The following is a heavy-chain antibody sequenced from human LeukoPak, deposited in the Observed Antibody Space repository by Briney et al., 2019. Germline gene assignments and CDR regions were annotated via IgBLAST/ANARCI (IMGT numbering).Heavy chain of an antibody. J-gene: IGHJ4*02. V-gene: IGHV1-2*02. Sequence: GASVKVSCKASGYTFTGYYMHRVRQAPGQGLEWMGWINPNSGGTNYAQKFQGSVTMTRDTSTSTVYMELSSLRSEDTAVYYCARDAEPYCGGDCYSFDYWGQGTLVTVSS. CDR1: GYTFTGYY. CDR3: ARDAEPYCGGDCYSFDY. D-gene: IGHD2-21*02. CDR2: INPNSGGT.